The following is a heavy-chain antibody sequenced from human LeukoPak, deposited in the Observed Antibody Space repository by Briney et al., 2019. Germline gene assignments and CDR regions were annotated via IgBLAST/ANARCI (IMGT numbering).Heavy chain of an antibody. CDR3: AKDTYGLARVTMVGGDY. D-gene: IGHD3-10*02. V-gene: IGHV3-30*02. J-gene: IGHJ4*02. CDR2: IQNDGSYK. CDR1: GFTFSSYG. Sequence: GGSLRLSCAASGFTFSSYGMHWVRQAPGKGLEGVTFIQNDGSYKDYADSVKGRFTISRDDSENTLHLQMNSLRAEDTAVYYCAKDTYGLARVTMVGGDYWGQGTLVTVSS.